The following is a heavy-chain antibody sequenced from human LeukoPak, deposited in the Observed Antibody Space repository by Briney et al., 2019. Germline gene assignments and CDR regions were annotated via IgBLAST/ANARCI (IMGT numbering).Heavy chain of an antibody. CDR2: ISYDGSNK. CDR3: AKDKWSYGDYSDY. CDR1: GFTFSSYG. J-gene: IGHJ4*02. D-gene: IGHD4-17*01. Sequence: GGSLRLSCGASGFTFSSYGMHWVRQAPGKGLEWVAVISYDGSNKYYADSVKGRFTISRDNSKNTLYLQMNSLRAEDTAVYYCAKDKWSYGDYSDYWGQGTLVTVSS. V-gene: IGHV3-30*18.